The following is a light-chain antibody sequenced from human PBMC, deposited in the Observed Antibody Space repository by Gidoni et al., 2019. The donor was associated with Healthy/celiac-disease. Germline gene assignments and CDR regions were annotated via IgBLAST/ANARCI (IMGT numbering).Light chain of an antibody. J-gene: IGKJ2*01. CDR2: GAS. CDR3: QQYNNWPLYX. V-gene: IGKV3-15*01. Sequence: EIVMTQSPATLSVSPGERATLSCRASQSVSSNLAWYQQKPGQAPRLLIYGASTRATGIPARFSGSGSGTEFTLTISSLQSEDFAVYYCQQYNNWPLYXFXQGTKLEIK. CDR1: QSVSSN.